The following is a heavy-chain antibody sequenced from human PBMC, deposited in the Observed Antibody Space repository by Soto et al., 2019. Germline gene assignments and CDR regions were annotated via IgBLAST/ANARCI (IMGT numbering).Heavy chain of an antibody. J-gene: IGHJ4*02. CDR1: GFTSSNYW. CDR2: IKEAGSDK. Sequence: GGSLRLSCAGSGFTSSNYWMSWVRQAPGKGLEWVATIKEAGSDKYYVDSVKGRFSISRDNGKNSLYLQMNSLRAEDTAVYYCARGNWNSALIDCWGQGTVVTVSS. D-gene: IGHD1-7*01. CDR3: ARGNWNSALIDC. V-gene: IGHV3-7*05.